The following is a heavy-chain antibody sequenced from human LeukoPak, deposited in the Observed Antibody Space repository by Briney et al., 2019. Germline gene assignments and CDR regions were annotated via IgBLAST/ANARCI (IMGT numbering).Heavy chain of an antibody. CDR2: IIPIFGTA. J-gene: IGHJ4*02. CDR3: ASSDYDFWSGYSWALGY. Sequence: SVKVSCKASGGTFSTYAISWVRQAPGQGLEWMGGIIPIFGTANYAQKFQGRVTITTDESTSTAYMELSSLRSEDTAVYYCASSDYDFWSGYSWALGYWGQGTLVTVSS. V-gene: IGHV1-69*05. CDR1: GGTFSTYA. D-gene: IGHD3-3*01.